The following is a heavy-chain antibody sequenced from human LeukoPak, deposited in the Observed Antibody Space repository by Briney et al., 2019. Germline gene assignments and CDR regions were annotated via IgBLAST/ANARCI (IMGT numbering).Heavy chain of an antibody. V-gene: IGHV1-2*02. Sequence: ASVKVSCKASGYTFTGYYMHWVRQAPGQGLEWMGWINPNSGGTNYAQKFQGRVTMTRDTSISTAYMELSRLRSDDTAVYYCARDPALTRWLQPYYFDYWGQGTLVTVSS. CDR1: GYTFTGYY. J-gene: IGHJ4*02. CDR3: ARDPALTRWLQPYYFDY. CDR2: INPNSGGT. D-gene: IGHD5-24*01.